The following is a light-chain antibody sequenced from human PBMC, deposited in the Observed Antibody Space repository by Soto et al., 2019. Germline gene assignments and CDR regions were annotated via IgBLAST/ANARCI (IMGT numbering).Light chain of an antibody. J-gene: IGKJ2*01. CDR2: KAS. CDR3: KQYTSLYT. Sequence: DIQMTQSPSTLSASVGDRVTITCRASQSISSWLAWYQQKPGKAPKLLIYKASSLESGVPSRFSGSGSGTEVTLTISSLQPDDFATYYCKQYTSLYTFGQGTKLEIK. CDR1: QSISSW. V-gene: IGKV1-5*03.